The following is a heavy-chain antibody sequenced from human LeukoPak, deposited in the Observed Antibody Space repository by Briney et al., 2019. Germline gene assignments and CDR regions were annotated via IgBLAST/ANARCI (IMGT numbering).Heavy chain of an antibody. CDR3: ARDGSSGSQDY. D-gene: IGHD3-22*01. CDR2: IYYSGST. CDR1: GGSISSYY. J-gene: IGHJ4*02. V-gene: IGHV4-59*01. Sequence: SETLSLTCTVSGGSISSYYLSWIRQPPGKGLEWIGYIYYSGSTNYNPSLKSRVTISIDTSKNQFSLKLSSVTAADTAVYYCARDGSSGSQDYWGQGTLVTVSS.